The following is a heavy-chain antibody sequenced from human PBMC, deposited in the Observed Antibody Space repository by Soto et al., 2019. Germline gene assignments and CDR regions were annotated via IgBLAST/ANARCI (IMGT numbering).Heavy chain of an antibody. J-gene: IGHJ6*01. V-gene: IGHV4-30-4*01. CDR2: KYYSGAT. Sequence: TLSVTFTVSGGSIASDYYWDWVRQFPGVGLQCIFYKYYSGATDSYPYLERRVSFSVDMSKNQFSLNLTSVTVADTAVYYCARGRPNYFYYGLDVWGQGIPVPVSS. CDR1: GGSIASDYY. CDR3: ARGRPNYFYYGLDV.